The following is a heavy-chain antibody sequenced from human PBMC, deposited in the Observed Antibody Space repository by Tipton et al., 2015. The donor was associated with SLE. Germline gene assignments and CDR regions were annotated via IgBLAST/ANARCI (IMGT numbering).Heavy chain of an antibody. CDR1: GFTFSSYG. D-gene: IGHD4-17*01. CDR2: ISSSSSYI. J-gene: IGHJ3*02. CDR3: ARDHDYGVYAFDI. V-gene: IGHV3-21*03. Sequence: GSLRLSCAASGFTFSSYGMNWVRQAPGKGLEWVSSISSSSSYIYYADSVKGRFTISRDNAKNSLYLQMNSLRAEDTAVYYCARDHDYGVYAFDIWGQGTMVTVSS.